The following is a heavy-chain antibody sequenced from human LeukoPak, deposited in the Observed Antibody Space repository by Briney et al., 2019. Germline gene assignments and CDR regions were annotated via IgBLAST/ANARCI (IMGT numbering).Heavy chain of an antibody. CDR3: ASVLDGMDV. J-gene: IGHJ6*02. CDR1: GFTFSSYE. D-gene: IGHD2-8*01. Sequence: GGSLRLSCAASGFTFSSYEMNWVRQAPGKGLEWVSYISSSGSTIYYADSVKGRFTISRDNAKNSLYLQMNSLRAEDTAVYYCASVLDGMDVWGQGTLVTVSS. V-gene: IGHV3-48*03. CDR2: ISSSGSTI.